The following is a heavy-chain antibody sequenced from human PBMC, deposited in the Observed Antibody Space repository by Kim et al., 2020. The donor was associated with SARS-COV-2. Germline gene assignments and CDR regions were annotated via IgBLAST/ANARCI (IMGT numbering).Heavy chain of an antibody. CDR3: VKEAKFPDRHFDY. CDR1: GFTFSDYA. D-gene: IGHD2-21*01. CDR2: ISPNGEST. V-gene: IGHV3-64*05. Sequence: GGSLRLSCSASGFTFSDYAIHWVRQAPGKGLEYVSAISPNGESTYYADSVKGRFTISRDNSKNTLYVQMSSLKTEDTAVYYCVKEAKFPDRHFDYWGQGTRVIVSS. J-gene: IGHJ4*02.